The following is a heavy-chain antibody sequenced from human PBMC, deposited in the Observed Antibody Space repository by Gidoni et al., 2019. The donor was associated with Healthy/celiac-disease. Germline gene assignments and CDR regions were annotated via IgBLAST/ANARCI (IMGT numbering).Heavy chain of an antibody. V-gene: IGHV5-51*01. Sequence: EVQLVQSGAAVKKPGKSLTISCTGSGYSFTNYWIGWVRQMPGKGLEWMGISYPDDSDTRYSPSFRGQVTISADKSISTAYLQWRSLKASDTAMYYCARQRGPFAFNIWGQGTMVTVSS. J-gene: IGHJ3*02. CDR1: GYSFTNYW. D-gene: IGHD3-10*01. CDR2: SYPDDSDT. CDR3: ARQRGPFAFNI.